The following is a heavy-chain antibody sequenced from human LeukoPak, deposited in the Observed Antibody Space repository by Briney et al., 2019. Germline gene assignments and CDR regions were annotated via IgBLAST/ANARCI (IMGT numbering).Heavy chain of an antibody. CDR3: AKDIAQGYTFGSIEQDY. J-gene: IGHJ4*02. CDR2: ISESGSGT. CDR1: RFTFSSYS. D-gene: IGHD5-18*01. V-gene: IGHV3-23*01. Sequence: PGGSLRLSCAASRFTFSSYSMNWVRQAPGKGLEWVSAISESGSGTYYADSVKGRFTISRDNSKDTLSLQMNSLRAEDTAVYYCAKDIAQGYTFGSIEQDYWGQGTLVTVSS.